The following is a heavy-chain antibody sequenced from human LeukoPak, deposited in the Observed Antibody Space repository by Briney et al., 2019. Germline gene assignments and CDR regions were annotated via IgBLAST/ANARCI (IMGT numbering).Heavy chain of an antibody. CDR3: AKMGPDYYDSSGYYPDHIRGAFDI. J-gene: IGHJ3*02. V-gene: IGHV3-23*01. Sequence: GGSLRLSCAASGFTFSSYAMSWVRQAPGKGLEWVSAISGSGGSTYYADSVKGRFTISRDNSKNTLYLQMNSLRAEDTAVYYCAKMGPDYYDSSGYYPDHIRGAFDIWGQGTMVTVSS. CDR1: GFTFSSYA. CDR2: ISGSGGST. D-gene: IGHD3-22*01.